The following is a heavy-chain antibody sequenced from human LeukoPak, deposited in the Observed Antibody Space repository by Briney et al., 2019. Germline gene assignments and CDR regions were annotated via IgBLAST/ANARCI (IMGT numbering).Heavy chain of an antibody. CDR3: ARGRYSSGWYSRLGNWFDP. CDR1: GYTFTSYD. CDR2: MNPNSGNT. J-gene: IGHJ5*02. D-gene: IGHD6-19*01. V-gene: IGHV1-8*01. Sequence: GASVKVSCKASGYTFTSYDINWVRLAPRQGLEWMGWMNPNSGNTGYAQKFQGRVTMTRNTSISTAYMELSSLRSEDTAVYYCARGRYSSGWYSRLGNWFDPWGQGTLVTVSS.